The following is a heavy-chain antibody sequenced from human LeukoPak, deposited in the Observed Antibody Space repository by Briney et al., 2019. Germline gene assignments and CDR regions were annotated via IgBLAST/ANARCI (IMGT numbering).Heavy chain of an antibody. V-gene: IGHV3-48*03. Sequence: PGGSLRLSCAASGFTFGSCEMNWVRQAPGKGLEWVSCISSSGSNTYYADSVKGRFTISRDNAKNSLYLQMNSLRAEDTAVYYCARDRDRDGYNNYWGQGTLVT. J-gene: IGHJ4*02. CDR1: GFTFGSCE. CDR3: ARDRDRDGYNNY. D-gene: IGHD5-24*01. CDR2: ISSSGSNT.